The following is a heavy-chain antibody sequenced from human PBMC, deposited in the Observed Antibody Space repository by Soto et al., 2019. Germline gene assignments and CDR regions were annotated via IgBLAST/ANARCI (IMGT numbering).Heavy chain of an antibody. Sequence: ASVKVSCKASGGTFSSYAISWVRQAPGQGLEWMGGIIPIFGIANYAQKFQGRVTITADKSTSTAYMELSSLRSEDTAVYYCARVDEGYYYYTDVWGNGTTVTVSS. CDR2: IIPIFGIA. CDR3: ARVDEGYYYYTDV. CDR1: GGTFSSYA. V-gene: IGHV1-69*10. J-gene: IGHJ6*03.